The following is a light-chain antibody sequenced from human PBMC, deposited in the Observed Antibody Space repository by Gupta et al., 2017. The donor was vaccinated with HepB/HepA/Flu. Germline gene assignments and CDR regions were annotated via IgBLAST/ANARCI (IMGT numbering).Light chain of an antibody. V-gene: IGLV2-8*01. Sequence: QSALTQPPSASGSPGQSVTIPCTGTTSDVGGYNYVSWYQHHPGKAPKLMIFEVYRRPSGVPDRFSGSKSGNTAALTVSGLQAEDEDDYYCSSDAGSDNLVFGGGTKLTVL. CDR1: TSDVGGYNY. CDR2: EVY. J-gene: IGLJ2*01. CDR3: SSDAGSDNLV.